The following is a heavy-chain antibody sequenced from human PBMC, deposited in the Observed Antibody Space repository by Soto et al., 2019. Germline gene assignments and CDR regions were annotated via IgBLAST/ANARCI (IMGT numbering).Heavy chain of an antibody. D-gene: IGHD3-16*02. Sequence: SGPTLVNPTQTLTLTCTFSGFSLNTSGEGVGWIRQPPRKALEWLALIYWDDDKRYSPSLKSRLTITKDTSKNRVVLTMTNMDPVDTATYYCAHTFYDYVWGSYRGLFDYWGQGTLVTVS. CDR1: GFSLNTSGEG. J-gene: IGHJ4*02. CDR3: AHTFYDYVWGSYRGLFDY. CDR2: IYWDDDK. V-gene: IGHV2-5*02.